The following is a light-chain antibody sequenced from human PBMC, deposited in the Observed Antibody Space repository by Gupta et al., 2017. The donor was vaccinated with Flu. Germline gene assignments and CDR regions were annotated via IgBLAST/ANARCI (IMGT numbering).Light chain of an antibody. CDR1: QSISSY. V-gene: IGKV1-39*01. CDR2: AAS. CDR3: QQRDSTPYT. J-gene: IGKJ2*01. Sequence: DIQMTQSPSSLSASVGDRVTITCRASQSISSYLNWYQQKPGKAPKLLIYAASSVQSGVPSRFSGSGSGTDFTLTISRLQPEDFANYYCQQRDSTPYTFGQGTKLDIK.